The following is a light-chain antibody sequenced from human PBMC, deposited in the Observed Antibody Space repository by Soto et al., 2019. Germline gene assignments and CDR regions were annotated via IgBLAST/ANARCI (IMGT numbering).Light chain of an antibody. CDR2: DAS. V-gene: IGKV1-33*01. CDR1: QNINNY. J-gene: IGKJ5*01. Sequence: DIQMTQSPSSLSASVGDRVTITCQASQNINNYLNWYHQKPGRAPRLLIYDASNLEAGVPSRFRGSGSGTEFTFTISRLQPEDMATYYCQQYENLPTFGQGTRLEIK. CDR3: QQYENLPT.